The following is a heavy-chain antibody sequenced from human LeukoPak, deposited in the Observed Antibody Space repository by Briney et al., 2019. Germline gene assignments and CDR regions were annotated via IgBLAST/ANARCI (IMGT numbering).Heavy chain of an antibody. V-gene: IGHV4-38-2*02. CDR3: ARFDYYDSSGYYLDY. J-gene: IGHJ4*02. Sequence: SETLSLTCTVSGYSISSGYYWGWIRQPPGKGLEWLGNIFHSGGTYYNPSLKSRVTISVDTSKNQLSLKLSSVTAADTAVYYCARFDYYDSSGYYLDYWGQGTLVTVSS. CDR1: GYSISSGYY. D-gene: IGHD3-22*01. CDR2: IFHSGGT.